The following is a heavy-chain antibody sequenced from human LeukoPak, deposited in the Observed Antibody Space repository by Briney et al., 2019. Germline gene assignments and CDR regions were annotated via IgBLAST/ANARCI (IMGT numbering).Heavy chain of an antibody. V-gene: IGHV4-34*01. CDR1: GGSFSGYY. CDR2: INHSGST. D-gene: IGHD2-2*02. CDR3: ARLDRRDCSSTSCYINWFDS. Sequence: PSETLSLTCAVFGGSFSGYYWSWIRQPPGKGLEWIGEINHSGSTNYNPSLKSRVTISVDTSKNQFSLKLSSVTAADTAVYYCARLDRRDCSSTSCYINWFDSWGQGTLVTVSS. J-gene: IGHJ5*01.